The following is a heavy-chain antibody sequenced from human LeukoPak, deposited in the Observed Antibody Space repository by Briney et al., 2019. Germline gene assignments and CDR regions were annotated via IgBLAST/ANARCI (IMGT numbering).Heavy chain of an antibody. CDR1: GGSISGSSYY. Sequence: PSETLSLTCTVSGGSISGSSYYWGWIRQPPGKGLEWIGSIYYSGSTYYNPSLKSRVTISVDTSKNQFSLKLSSVTAADTAVYYCARHNRGDNADYWGQGTLVTVSS. J-gene: IGHJ4*02. CDR3: ARHNRGDNADY. D-gene: IGHD4-17*01. V-gene: IGHV4-39*01. CDR2: IYYSGST.